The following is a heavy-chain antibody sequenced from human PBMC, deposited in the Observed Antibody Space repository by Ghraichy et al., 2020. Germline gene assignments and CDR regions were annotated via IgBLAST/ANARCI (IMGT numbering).Heavy chain of an antibody. D-gene: IGHD3-16*02. Sequence: GGSLRLSCAASGFTFSSYAMHWVRQAPGKGLEWVAVISYDGSNKYYADSVKGRFTISRDNSKNTLYLQMNSLRAEDTAVYYCARVFSPLTYYDYVWGSYRYDDAFDIWGQGTMVTVSS. CDR2: ISYDGSNK. J-gene: IGHJ3*02. CDR3: ARVFSPLTYYDYVWGSYRYDDAFDI. V-gene: IGHV3-30*04. CDR1: GFTFSSYA.